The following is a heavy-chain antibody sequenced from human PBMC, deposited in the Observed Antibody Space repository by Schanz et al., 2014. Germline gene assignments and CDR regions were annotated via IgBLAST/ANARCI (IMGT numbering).Heavy chain of an antibody. CDR2: LYNNGAA. Sequence: EVQLVESGGGLVQPGGSLRLSCAASGFAFSTHWMHWVRQAPGKGLEWVSVLYNNGAAYYAESVRGRFAISRDNSKNTLSLQMNSLRAEDTAVYYCAREEGYGYGPGAFDIWGQGTMVTVSS. J-gene: IGHJ3*02. CDR3: AREEGYGYGPGAFDI. V-gene: IGHV3-66*01. D-gene: IGHD5-18*01. CDR1: GFAFSTHW.